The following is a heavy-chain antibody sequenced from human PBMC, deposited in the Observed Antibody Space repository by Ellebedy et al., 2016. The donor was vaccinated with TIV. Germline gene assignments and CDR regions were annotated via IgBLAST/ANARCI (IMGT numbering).Heavy chain of an antibody. J-gene: IGHJ4*02. CDR1: GGSISSSSYY. V-gene: IGHV4-39*01. CDR2: IYYSGST. Sequence: SETLSLTXTVSGGSISSSSYYWGWIRQPPGKGLEWIGSIYYSGSTYYNPSLKSRVTISVDTSKNQFSLKLSSVTAADTAVYYCARQAEGSGWPDFDYWGQGTLVTVSS. D-gene: IGHD6-19*01. CDR3: ARQAEGSGWPDFDY.